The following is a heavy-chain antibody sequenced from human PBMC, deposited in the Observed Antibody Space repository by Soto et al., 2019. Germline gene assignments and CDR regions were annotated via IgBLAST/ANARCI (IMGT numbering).Heavy chain of an antibody. V-gene: IGHV1-69*13. CDR2: IIPIFGTA. CDR1: GGTFSSYA. J-gene: IGHJ6*02. CDR3: ARDSDHGGNSQKGTDV. Sequence: SVKVSCKASGGTFSSYAISWVRQAPGQGLEWMGGIIPIFGTANYAQKFQGRVTITADESTSTAYMELSSLRSEDTAVYYCARDSDHGGNSQKGTDVWGQGTTVTVSS. D-gene: IGHD2-21*02.